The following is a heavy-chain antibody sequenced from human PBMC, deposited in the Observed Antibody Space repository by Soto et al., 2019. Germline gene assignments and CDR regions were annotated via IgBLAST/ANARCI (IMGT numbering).Heavy chain of an antibody. Sequence: GGSLRLSCAASGFTFSNAWMNWVRQAPGKGLEWVGRIKSKTDGGTTDYAAPVKGRFTISRDDSKNTLYLQMNSLKTEDTAVYYCTTQAVGHSRGETDYYGMDVWGQGTTVTVSS. D-gene: IGHD6-19*01. CDR1: GFTFSNAW. V-gene: IGHV3-15*07. CDR3: TTQAVGHSRGETDYYGMDV. CDR2: IKSKTDGGTT. J-gene: IGHJ6*02.